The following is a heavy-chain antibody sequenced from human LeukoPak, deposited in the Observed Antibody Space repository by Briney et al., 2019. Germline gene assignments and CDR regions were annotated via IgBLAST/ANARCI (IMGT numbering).Heavy chain of an antibody. CDR3: AKRGYDSSGYYGYFDS. CDR1: GSTFSSYA. V-gene: IGHV3-23*01. Sequence: GGSLRLSCAASGSTFSSYAMSWVRQAPGKGLEWVSVISGSGGSTYYADSVEGRFTISRDNSKNTLYLQMNSLRAEDTAVYYCAKRGYDSSGYYGYFDSWGQGTLVTVSS. D-gene: IGHD3-22*01. J-gene: IGHJ4*02. CDR2: ISGSGGST.